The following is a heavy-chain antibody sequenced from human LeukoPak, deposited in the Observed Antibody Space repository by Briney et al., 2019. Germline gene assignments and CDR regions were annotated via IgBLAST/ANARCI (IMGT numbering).Heavy chain of an antibody. CDR3: ASSGSYRFDY. V-gene: IGHV3-48*02. CDR2: ITASGTAM. Sequence: GGSLRLSCAASGFTSSSYSMNWVRQAPGKGLEWVSRITASGTAMFYADSVKGRFTISRDNAKNSLYLQMNSLRDEDTAVYYCASSGSYRFDYWGQGTLVTVSS. D-gene: IGHD1-26*01. CDR1: GFTSSSYS. J-gene: IGHJ4*02.